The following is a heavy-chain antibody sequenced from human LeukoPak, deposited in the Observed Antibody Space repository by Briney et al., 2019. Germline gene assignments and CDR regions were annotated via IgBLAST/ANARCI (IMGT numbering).Heavy chain of an antibody. Sequence: GGSLRLSCAASGFTFSGYGMHWVRQAPGKGLEWVAVISYDGSNKYYADSVKGRFTISRDNSKNTLYLQMNSLRAEDTAVYYCAKAFGVLRYFRGLDYWGQGTLVTVSS. CDR1: GFTFSGYG. J-gene: IGHJ4*02. D-gene: IGHD3-9*01. CDR2: ISYDGSNK. CDR3: AKAFGVLRYFRGLDY. V-gene: IGHV3-30*18.